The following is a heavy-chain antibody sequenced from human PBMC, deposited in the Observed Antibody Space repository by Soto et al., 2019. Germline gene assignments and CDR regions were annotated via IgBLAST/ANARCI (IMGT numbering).Heavy chain of an antibody. CDR2: IYPGDSDT. CDR1: GYSFTSYW. D-gene: IGHD4-17*01. J-gene: IGHJ5*01. V-gene: IGHV5-51*01. CDR3: ARVWTTVTNWFDP. Sequence: GESLKISCKGSGYSFTSYWIGWVRQMPGKGLEWMGIIYPGDSDTRYSPSFQGQVTISADKSISTAYLQWSSLKAADTAVYYCARVWTTVTNWFDPWGQGTLVTVSS.